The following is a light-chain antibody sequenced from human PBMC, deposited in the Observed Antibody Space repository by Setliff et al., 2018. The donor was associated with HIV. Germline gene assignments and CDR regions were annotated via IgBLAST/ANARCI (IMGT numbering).Light chain of an antibody. J-gene: IGLJ1*01. Sequence: QSALAQPASVSGSPGQSITISCTGTSSDVGGYSYVSWYQQHPGKAPKLMISEVSNRPSGVSNRFSGSKSGNTASLTISGLQAEDEADYYCSSYTSNSPYVFGTGTKVTVL. CDR3: SSYTSNSPYV. V-gene: IGLV2-14*01. CDR1: SSDVGGYSY. CDR2: EVS.